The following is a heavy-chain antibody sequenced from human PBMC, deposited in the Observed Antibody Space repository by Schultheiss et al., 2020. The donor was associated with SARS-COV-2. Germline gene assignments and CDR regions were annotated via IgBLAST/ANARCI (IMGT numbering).Heavy chain of an antibody. V-gene: IGHV4-38-2*01. Sequence: GSLRLSCAVSGYSISSGYYWGWIRQPPGKGLEWIGSIYHSGSTYYNPSLKSRVTISVDTSKNQFSLKLSSVTAADTAVYYCASGRYDFWSGYYWGWFDPWGQGTLVTVSS. D-gene: IGHD3-3*01. CDR2: IYHSGST. CDR3: ASGRYDFWSGYYWGWFDP. J-gene: IGHJ5*02. CDR1: GYSISSGYY.